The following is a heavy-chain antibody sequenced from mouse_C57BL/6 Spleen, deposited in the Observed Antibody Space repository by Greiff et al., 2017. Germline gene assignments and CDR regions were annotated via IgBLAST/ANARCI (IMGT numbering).Heavy chain of an antibody. D-gene: IGHD3-2*02. V-gene: IGHV10-1*01. Sequence: EVKLVESGGGLVQPKGSLKLSCAASGFSFNTYAMNWVRQAPGKGLEWVARIRSKSNNYATYYADSVKDRFTISRDDSESMLYLQMNNLKTEDTAMYYCVRQRAQAHYYAMDYWGQGTSVTVSS. CDR3: VRQRAQAHYYAMDY. CDR2: IRSKSNNYAT. CDR1: GFSFNTYA. J-gene: IGHJ4*01.